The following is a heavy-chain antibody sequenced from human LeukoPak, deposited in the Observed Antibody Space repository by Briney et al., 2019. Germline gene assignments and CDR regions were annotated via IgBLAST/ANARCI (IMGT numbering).Heavy chain of an antibody. CDR3: ARSIGRRPYDALDI. V-gene: IGHV3-21*01. J-gene: IGHJ3*02. D-gene: IGHD2-21*01. CDR2: ITSSSTYI. CDR1: GFTFSSYS. Sequence: GGSLRLSCAASGFTFSSYSMNWVRQAPGKGLKWVSSITSSSTYIYYADSMKGRFTISRDNAKNSLYLQMNSLRAEDTAVYFCARSIGRRPYDALDIWGQGTMVTVSS.